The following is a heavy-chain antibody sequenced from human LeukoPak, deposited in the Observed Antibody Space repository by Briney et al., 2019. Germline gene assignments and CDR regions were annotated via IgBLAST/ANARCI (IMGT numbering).Heavy chain of an antibody. Sequence: PGGSLRLSCAASGFTFSSYEMNWVRQAPGKGLEWVSYISSSGSTIYYADSVKGRFTISRNNAKNSLYLQMNSLRAEDTAVYYCARVAYDILTGYRYDYWGQGTLVTVSS. J-gene: IGHJ4*02. CDR2: ISSSGSTI. CDR3: ARVAYDILTGYRYDY. V-gene: IGHV3-48*03. D-gene: IGHD3-9*01. CDR1: GFTFSSYE.